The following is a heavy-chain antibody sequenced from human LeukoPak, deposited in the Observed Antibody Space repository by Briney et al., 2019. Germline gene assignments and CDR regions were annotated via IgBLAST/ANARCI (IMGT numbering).Heavy chain of an antibody. V-gene: IGHV4-59*01. CDR3: ARITMVRGVMERSFDY. J-gene: IGHJ4*02. CDR1: GGSISSYY. D-gene: IGHD3-10*01. Sequence: SETLSLTCTVSGGSISSYYWSWIRQPPGKGLEWIGYIYYSGSTNYNPSLKSRVTISVDTSKNQFSLKLSSVTAADTAVYYCARITMVRGVMERSFDYWGQGTLVTVSS. CDR2: IYYSGST.